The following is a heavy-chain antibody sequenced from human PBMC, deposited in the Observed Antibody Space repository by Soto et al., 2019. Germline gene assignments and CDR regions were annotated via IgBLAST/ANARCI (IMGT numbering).Heavy chain of an antibody. CDR2: INAGNGNT. CDR1: GYTFTTYA. J-gene: IGHJ3*02. CDR3: ARDLCSGGSCYSDLFDAFDI. D-gene: IGHD2-15*01. V-gene: IGHV1-3*01. Sequence: ASVKVSCKASGYTFTTYAMNWVRQAPGQRLEWMGWINAGNGNTKYSQKFQGRVTITRDTSASTAYMELSSLRSEDTAVYYCARDLCSGGSCYSDLFDAFDIWGRGTMVTVSS.